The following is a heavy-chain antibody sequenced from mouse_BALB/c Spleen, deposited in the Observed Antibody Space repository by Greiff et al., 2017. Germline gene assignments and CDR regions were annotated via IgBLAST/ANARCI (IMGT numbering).Heavy chain of an antibody. Sequence: QVQLQQSGPELVRPGVSVKISCKGSGSTFTDYAMHWVKQSHAKSLEWIGVISTYYGNTNYNQKFKGKATMTVDKSSSTAYMELARLTSEDSAIYYCARRGPYDYDPFAYWGQGTLVTVSA. CDR2: ISTYYGNT. CDR1: GSTFTDYA. D-gene: IGHD2-4*01. CDR3: ARRGPYDYDPFAY. J-gene: IGHJ3*01. V-gene: IGHV1-67*01.